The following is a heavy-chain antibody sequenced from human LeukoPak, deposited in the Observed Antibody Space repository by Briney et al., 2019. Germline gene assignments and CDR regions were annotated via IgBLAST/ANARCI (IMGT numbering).Heavy chain of an antibody. CDR2: IIPIFGTA. CDR1: GGTFSSYA. D-gene: IGHD6-13*01. J-gene: IGHJ3*02. Sequence: SVKVSCKASGGTFSSYAISWVRQAPGQGLEWMGGIIPIFGTANYAQKFQGRVTITADKSTSTAYMELSSLRSEDTAVYYCARVSAAAGLTDAFDIWGQGTMVTVSS. CDR3: ARVSAAAGLTDAFDI. V-gene: IGHV1-69*06.